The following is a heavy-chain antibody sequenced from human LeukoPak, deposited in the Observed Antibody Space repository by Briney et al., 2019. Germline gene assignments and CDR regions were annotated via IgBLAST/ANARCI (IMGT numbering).Heavy chain of an antibody. V-gene: IGHV3-7*01. Sequence: GGSLRLSCAAYGFTFSSYWMSLVRQAPGKGLEWVANIKQDGSEKYYVDSVKGRFTISRDNAKNSLYLQMNSLRAEDTAVYYCARDSYGMDVWGQETTVTVSS. CDR3: ARDSYGMDV. CDR2: IKQDGSEK. CDR1: GFTFSSYW. J-gene: IGHJ6*02.